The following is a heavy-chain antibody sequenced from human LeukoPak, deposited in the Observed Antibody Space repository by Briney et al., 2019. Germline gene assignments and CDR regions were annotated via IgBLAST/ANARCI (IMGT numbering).Heavy chain of an antibody. J-gene: IGHJ5*02. CDR1: GGSISSYY. Sequence: SETLSLTCTVSGGSISSYYWSWIRQPPGKGLEWIGCIFYSGSTNYNPSLASRVTISVDTSKNQFSLKLSSVTAADTAVYYCASTVGGWFDPWGQGTLVTVSS. V-gene: IGHV4-59*01. CDR2: IFYSGST. CDR3: ASTVGGWFDP. D-gene: IGHD1-26*01.